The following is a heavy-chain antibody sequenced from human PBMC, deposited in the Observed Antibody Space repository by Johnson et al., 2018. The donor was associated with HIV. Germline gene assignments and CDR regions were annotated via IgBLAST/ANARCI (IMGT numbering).Heavy chain of an antibody. D-gene: IGHD3-22*01. CDR1: GFTFSSYG. CDR3: ARVIARREYYYDSSGYRWEAFDI. CDR2: ISNDGSNK. J-gene: IGHJ3*02. V-gene: IGHV3-30*03. Sequence: QMQLVESGGGVVQPGRSLRLSCAASGFTFSSYGMHWVRQAPGKGLEWVAVISNDGSNKYYADYVKGRFTISRDTSKNTLYLKMNSLRAEDTAVYYCARVIARREYYYDSSGYRWEAFDIWGQGTMVTVSS.